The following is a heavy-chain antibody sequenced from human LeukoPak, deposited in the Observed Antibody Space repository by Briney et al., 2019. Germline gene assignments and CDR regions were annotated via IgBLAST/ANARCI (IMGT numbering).Heavy chain of an antibody. D-gene: IGHD4-17*01. CDR3: AKDYPFVAAVTPPLFDY. Sequence: GGSLRPSCAASGFTFGSHAMSWVRQVPGKGLEWVSGITSGGDQTFYADSVKGRFTVSRDNSENTVSLQMNSLRAEDTAVYYCAKDYPFVAAVTPPLFDYWGQGTLVTVSS. V-gene: IGHV3-23*01. CDR1: GFTFGSHA. CDR2: ITSGGDQT. J-gene: IGHJ4*02.